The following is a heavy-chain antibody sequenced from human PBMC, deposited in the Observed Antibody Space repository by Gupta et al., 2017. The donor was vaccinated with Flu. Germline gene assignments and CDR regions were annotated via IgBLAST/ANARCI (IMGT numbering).Heavy chain of an antibody. CDR2: MRGVRGST. Sequence: RNLAMSWVREAPGKGLEWVSVMRGVRGSTYYEDSVKGRFTISRDNSKSTLYLQMNRLRAEDTAVYDCAKGGRYIITYPLGYWGQGTLVTVSS. V-gene: IGHV3-23*01. CDR3: AKGGRYIITYPLGY. CDR1: RNLA. D-gene: IGHD3-9*01. J-gene: IGHJ4*02.